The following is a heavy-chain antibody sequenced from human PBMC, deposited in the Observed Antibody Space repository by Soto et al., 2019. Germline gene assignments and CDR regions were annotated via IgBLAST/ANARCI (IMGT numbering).Heavy chain of an antibody. Sequence: QVQLQESGPGLVKPSETLSLTCTVSGGSISSYYWSWIRQSPGKGLEWIGYIHYSGSTKSNPSLKSRVTISVDTSRNQVSLKLSSVTAAVSAVYFCARARYQLLHPYYYGMDVWGQGTTVTVSS. J-gene: IGHJ6*02. CDR1: GGSISSYY. V-gene: IGHV4-59*01. CDR2: IHYSGST. D-gene: IGHD2-2*01. CDR3: ARARYQLLHPYYYGMDV.